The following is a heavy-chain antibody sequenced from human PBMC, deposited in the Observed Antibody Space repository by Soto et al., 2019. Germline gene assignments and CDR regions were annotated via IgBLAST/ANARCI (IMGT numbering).Heavy chain of an antibody. V-gene: IGHV1-69*01. J-gene: IGHJ3*02. CDR1: GGTVSSYA. Sequence: ASVKVSCKASGGTVSSYAISWVRQAPGQGLEWMGGIIPIFGTANYAQKFQGRVTITADESTSTAYMELSSLRSEDTAVYYCARDQNVLRYFDWLLLTDAFDIWGQGTMVTVSS. CDR2: IIPIFGTA. CDR3: ARDQNVLRYFDWLLLTDAFDI. D-gene: IGHD3-9*01.